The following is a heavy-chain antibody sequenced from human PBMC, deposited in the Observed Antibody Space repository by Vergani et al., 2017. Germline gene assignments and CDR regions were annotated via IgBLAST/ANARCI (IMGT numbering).Heavy chain of an antibody. CDR2: IRYDGSNK. V-gene: IGHV3-30*02. CDR3: AKELCGASRLDYYYGMDV. CDR1: GFTFSSYG. J-gene: IGHJ6*02. Sequence: QVQLVESGGGVVQPGGSLRLSCAASGFTFSSYGMHWVRQAPGKGLEWVAFIRYDGSNKYYADSVKGRFTISRDNSKNTLYLQMNSLRAEDTAVYYCAKELCGASRLDYYYGMDVWGQGTTVTVSS. D-gene: IGHD2-2*01.